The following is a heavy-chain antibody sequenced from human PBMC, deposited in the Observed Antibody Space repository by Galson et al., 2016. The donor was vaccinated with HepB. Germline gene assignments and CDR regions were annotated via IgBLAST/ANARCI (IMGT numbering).Heavy chain of an antibody. Sequence: SLRLSCAASGFTVSSNYMSWVRQAPGKGLEWVSVIYSDARTYYADAEKGRFTISRDNSKNTLYLQMNSLRAEDTAVYYCAKLYGWYGSGYFQHWGQGTLVTVSS. CDR2: IYSDART. J-gene: IGHJ1*01. CDR1: GFTVSSNY. V-gene: IGHV3-53*01. CDR3: AKLYGWYGSGYFQH. D-gene: IGHD6-25*01.